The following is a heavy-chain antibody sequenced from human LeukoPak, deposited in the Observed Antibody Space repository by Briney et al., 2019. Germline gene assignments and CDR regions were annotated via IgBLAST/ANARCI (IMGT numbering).Heavy chain of an antibody. J-gene: IGHJ6*04. Sequence: PGGSLRLSCAASGFTFSNYSMNWVRQAPGKGLEWVSSISSLSSYIYYADSLKGRFTISRDNAKNSLYLQMNSLRAEDTAVYYCAELGITMIGGAWGKGTTVTISS. CDR3: AELGITMIGGA. CDR1: GFTFSNYS. D-gene: IGHD3-10*02. V-gene: IGHV3-21*01. CDR2: ISSLSSYI.